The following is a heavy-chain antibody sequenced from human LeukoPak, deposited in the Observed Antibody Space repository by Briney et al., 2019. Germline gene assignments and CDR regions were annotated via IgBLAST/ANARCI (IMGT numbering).Heavy chain of an antibody. CDR3: AKNVRYDFWSGPIGTNYYYYGMDV. D-gene: IGHD3-3*01. V-gene: IGHV1-2*02. CDR1: GYTFTGYY. Sequence: ASVNVSCKASGYTFTGYYMHWVRQAPGQGLEWMGWINPNRGGTNYAQKFQGRVTMTRDTSISTAYMELSRLRSDDTAVYYCAKNVRYDFWSGPIGTNYYYYGMDVWGQGTTVTVSS. CDR2: INPNRGGT. J-gene: IGHJ6*02.